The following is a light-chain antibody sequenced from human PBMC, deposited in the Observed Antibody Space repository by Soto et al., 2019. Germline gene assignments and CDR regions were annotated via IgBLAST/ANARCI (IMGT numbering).Light chain of an antibody. V-gene: IGKV3-20*01. Sequence: IVLTQSPGTLSLSPGERVTLSCRASQSFRGLLAWYQQKPGQAPRLLIYDTSSRASGIPDRFSGSGSGTDFTLTISRLETEDFAVFYCQQYGTSEIIFGQGTRLEIK. CDR1: QSFRGL. CDR2: DTS. CDR3: QQYGTSEII. J-gene: IGKJ5*01.